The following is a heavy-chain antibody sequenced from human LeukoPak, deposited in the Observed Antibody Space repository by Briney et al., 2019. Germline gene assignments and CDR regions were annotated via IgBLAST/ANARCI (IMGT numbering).Heavy chain of an antibody. CDR1: GFTFSRYS. V-gene: IGHV3-21*01. Sequence: GGSLRLSCAASGFTFSRYSMNWVRQAPGKGLEWVSSISISSNYIYYADSVKGRFTISRDNAKNSLYLQVNSLRAEDTAVYYCARGSRLGVVGRDAFDIWGQGTMVTVSS. CDR2: ISISSNYI. D-gene: IGHD3-3*01. CDR3: ARGSRLGVVGRDAFDI. J-gene: IGHJ3*02.